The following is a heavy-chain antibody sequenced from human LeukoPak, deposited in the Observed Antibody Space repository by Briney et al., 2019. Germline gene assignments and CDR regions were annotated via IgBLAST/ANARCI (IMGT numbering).Heavy chain of an antibody. CDR2: ISYDGSNK. J-gene: IGHJ4*02. D-gene: IGHD6-13*01. V-gene: IGHV3-30-3*01. Sequence: GGSLRLSCAASGFTFTNYAMHWVRQAPGKGLEWAALISYDGSNKYYADSVKGRCTFSRDSSKNTLYLQMNSLRAEDTAVYYCARNGGAAAAGIDYWGQGTLVTVSS. CDR3: ARNGGAAAAGIDY. CDR1: GFTFTNYA.